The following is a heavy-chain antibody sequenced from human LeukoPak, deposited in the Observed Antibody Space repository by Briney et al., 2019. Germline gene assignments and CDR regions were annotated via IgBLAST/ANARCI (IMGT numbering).Heavy chain of an antibody. D-gene: IGHD3-22*01. Sequence: ASVKVSCKASGGTFSSYAISWVRQAPGQGLEWMGGIIPIFGTANYAQKFQGRVTITTDESTSTAYMGLSSLRSEDAAVYYCARGGRLYYYDSSGYYDAYFQHWGQGTLVTVSS. V-gene: IGHV1-69*05. J-gene: IGHJ1*01. CDR1: GGTFSSYA. CDR3: ARGGRLYYYDSSGYYDAYFQH. CDR2: IIPIFGTA.